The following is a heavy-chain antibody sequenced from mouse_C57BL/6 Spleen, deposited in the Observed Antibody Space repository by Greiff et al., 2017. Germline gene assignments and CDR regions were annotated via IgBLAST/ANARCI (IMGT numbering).Heavy chain of an antibody. Sequence: VQLQQSGPELVKPGASVKISCKASGYAFSSSWMNWVKQRPGKGLEWIGRIYPGDGDTNYNGKFKGKATLTADKSSSTAYKQLSSLTSEDSAVSFCAREDYYGSSDGYFDVWGTGTTVTVSS. CDR3: AREDYYGSSDGYFDV. V-gene: IGHV1-82*01. D-gene: IGHD1-1*01. J-gene: IGHJ1*03. CDR2: IYPGDGDT. CDR1: GYAFSSSW.